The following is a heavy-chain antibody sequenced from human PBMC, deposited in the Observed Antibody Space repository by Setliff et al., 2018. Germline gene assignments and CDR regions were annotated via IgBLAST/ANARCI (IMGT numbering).Heavy chain of an antibody. CDR2: IYTSGTT. D-gene: IGHD3-10*01. CDR3: ARSNTGNYYDSGRYYYYYYMDV. CDR1: GGSISSGSYY. Sequence: SETLSLTCSVSGGSISSGSYYWTWIRQPAGKGLEWIGHIYTSGTTKYNPSLKSRVTISVDASKNQFFLKLTSVTAADTAVYYCARSNTGNYYDSGRYYYYYYMDVWGKGTTVTVSS. J-gene: IGHJ6*03. V-gene: IGHV4-61*09.